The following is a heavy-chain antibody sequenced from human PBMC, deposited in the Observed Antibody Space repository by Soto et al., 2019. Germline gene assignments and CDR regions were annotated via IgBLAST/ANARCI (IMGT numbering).Heavy chain of an antibody. CDR3: ARGSDYVWGSYRPVNWFDP. J-gene: IGHJ5*02. V-gene: IGHV1-18*01. CDR1: GYTFTSYG. D-gene: IGHD3-16*02. CDR2: ISAYNGNT. Sequence: ASVKVSCKASGYTFTSYGISWVRQAPGQGLEWMGWISAYNGNTNYAQKLQGRVTMTTDTSTSTAYMELRSLRSDDTAVYYCARGSDYVWGSYRPVNWFDPWGQGTLVTV.